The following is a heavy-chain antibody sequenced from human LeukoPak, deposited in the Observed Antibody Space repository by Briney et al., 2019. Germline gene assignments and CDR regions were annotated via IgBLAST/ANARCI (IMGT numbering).Heavy chain of an antibody. D-gene: IGHD3-22*01. J-gene: IGHJ4*02. CDR2: IYTSGST. CDR1: GGSISSGSYY. V-gene: IGHV4-61*02. CDR3: ARDRYYYDSSGYYRLDY. Sequence: KPSETLSLTCTVSGGSISSGSYYWSWIRQPAGKGLEWIGRIYTSGSTNYNPSLKSRVTISVDTSKNQFSLKLSSVTAADTAVYYCARDRYYYDSSGYYRLDYWGQGTLVTVSS.